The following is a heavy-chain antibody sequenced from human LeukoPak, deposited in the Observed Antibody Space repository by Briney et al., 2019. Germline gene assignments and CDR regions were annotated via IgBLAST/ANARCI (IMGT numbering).Heavy chain of an antibody. V-gene: IGHV3-48*03. CDR2: ISSSGSYI. CDR3: AELGITMIGGV. J-gene: IGHJ6*04. Sequence: GGSLRLSCAASGFTFSSYGMNWVRQDTGKGLEWVSYISSSGSYIYYADSVKGRFTISRDNAKNSLYLQMNSLRAEDTAVYYCAELGITMIGGVWGKGTTVTISS. CDR1: GFTFSSYG. D-gene: IGHD3-10*02.